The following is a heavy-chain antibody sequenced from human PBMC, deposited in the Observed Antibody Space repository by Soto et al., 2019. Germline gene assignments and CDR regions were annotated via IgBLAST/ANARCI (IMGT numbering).Heavy chain of an antibody. J-gene: IGHJ4*02. V-gene: IGHV1-18*01. CDR3: ARDRAEMSYYDFWSGSPHFDY. Sequence: ASVKVSCKASGYTFTSYGISWVRQAPGQGLEWMGWISAYNGNTNYAQKLQGRVTMTTDTSTSTAYMELRSLRSDDTAVYYCARDRAEMSYYDFWSGSPHFDYWGQGTLVTVSS. CDR2: ISAYNGNT. D-gene: IGHD3-3*01. CDR1: GYTFTSYG.